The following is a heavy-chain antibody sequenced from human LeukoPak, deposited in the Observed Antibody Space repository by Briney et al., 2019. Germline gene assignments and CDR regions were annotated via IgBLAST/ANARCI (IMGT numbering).Heavy chain of an antibody. V-gene: IGHV3-30*02. CDR3: AKAPCGSCYSADY. Sequence: GGSLRLSCAASGFTFSSYGMHWVRQAPGKGLEWVVFIRYDGSNKYYADSVKGRFTISRDNSKNTLYLQMNNLRAEDTAVYYCAKAPCGSCYSADYWGQGTLVTVSS. D-gene: IGHD2-15*01. CDR2: IRYDGSNK. CDR1: GFTFSSYG. J-gene: IGHJ4*02.